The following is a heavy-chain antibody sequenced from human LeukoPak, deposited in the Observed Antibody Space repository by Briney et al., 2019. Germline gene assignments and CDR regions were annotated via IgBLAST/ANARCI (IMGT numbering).Heavy chain of an antibody. D-gene: IGHD5-18*01. CDR1: GFTVSSNC. CDR3: ARGAGYSYGLDY. CDR2: IYSGGST. Sequence: GGSLRLSCAASGFTVSSNCMSWVRQAPGKGLEWVSVIYSGGSTYYADSVKGRFTISRDNSKNTLYLQMNSLRAEDTAVYYCARGAGYSYGLDYWGQGTLVTVSS. V-gene: IGHV3-53*01. J-gene: IGHJ4*02.